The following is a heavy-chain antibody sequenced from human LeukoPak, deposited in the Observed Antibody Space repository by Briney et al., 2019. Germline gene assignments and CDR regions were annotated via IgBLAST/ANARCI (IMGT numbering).Heavy chain of an antibody. V-gene: IGHV4-4*07. Sequence: SETLSLTCTVSGGSISSYYWSWIRQPAGKRLEWIGRIYTSGSTNYNPSLKSRVTMSVDTPKNQSSLKLSSVTAADTAVYYCARIMTTVTTSRIGYYYYYMDVWGKGTTVTVSS. CDR1: GGSISSYY. CDR3: ARIMTTVTTSRIGYYYYYMDV. D-gene: IGHD4-11*01. CDR2: IYTSGST. J-gene: IGHJ6*03.